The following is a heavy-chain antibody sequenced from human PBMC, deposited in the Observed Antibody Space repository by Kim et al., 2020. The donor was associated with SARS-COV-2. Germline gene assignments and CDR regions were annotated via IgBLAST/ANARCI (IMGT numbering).Heavy chain of an antibody. Sequence: GGSLRLSCAASGFTFSSYAMHWVRQAPGKGLEWVAVIWYDGSNKYYADSVKGRFTISRDNSKNTLYLQMNSLRAEDTAVYYCAKDRLVFAVATITVRHAFDIWGQGTMVTVSS. CDR1: GFTFSSYA. D-gene: IGHD5-12*01. V-gene: IGHV3-33*06. CDR2: IWYDGSNK. J-gene: IGHJ3*02. CDR3: AKDRLVFAVATITVRHAFDI.